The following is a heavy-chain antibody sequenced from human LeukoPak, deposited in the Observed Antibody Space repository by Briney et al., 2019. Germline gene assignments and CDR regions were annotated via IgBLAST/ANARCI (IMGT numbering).Heavy chain of an antibody. Sequence: GGSLRLSCAASGFTFDDYAMHWVRQAPGKGLEWVSGISWNSGSIGYADSVKGRFTISRDNAKNSLYLQMNSLRAEDTALYYCAKEFNWESNWFDPWGQGTLVTVSS. CDR3: AKEFNWESNWFDP. CDR1: GFTFDDYA. D-gene: IGHD7-27*01. CDR2: ISWNSGSI. V-gene: IGHV3-9*01. J-gene: IGHJ5*02.